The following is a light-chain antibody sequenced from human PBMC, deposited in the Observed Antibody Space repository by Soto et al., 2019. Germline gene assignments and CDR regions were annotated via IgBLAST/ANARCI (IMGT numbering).Light chain of an antibody. J-gene: IGLJ1*01. CDR3: SSYAGSSNV. CDR1: SSDVGGYNY. V-gene: IGLV2-8*01. CDR2: EVN. Sequence: QSVLTQPPSASGSPGQSVAIYCTGTSSDVGGYNYVSWYQQHPGKAPKLMIYEVNKRPSGVPDRISGSKSGNTASLTVSGLQAEDEADYYCSSYAGSSNVFGTGTKVTVL.